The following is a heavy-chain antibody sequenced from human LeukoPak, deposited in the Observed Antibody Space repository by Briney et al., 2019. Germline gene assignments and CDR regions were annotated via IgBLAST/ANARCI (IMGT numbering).Heavy chain of an antibody. V-gene: IGHV4-34*01. J-gene: IGHJ5*02. CDR3: ARGPTGLYYYGSGSLRFDP. CDR2: INHSGST. D-gene: IGHD3-10*01. CDR1: GGSFSGYY. Sequence: SETLSLTCAVYGGSFSGYYWSWIRQPPGKGLEWIGEINHSGSTNYNPSLKSRVTISVDTSKNQFSLKLSSVTAADTAVYYCARGPTGLYYYGSGSLRFDPWGQGTLVTVSS.